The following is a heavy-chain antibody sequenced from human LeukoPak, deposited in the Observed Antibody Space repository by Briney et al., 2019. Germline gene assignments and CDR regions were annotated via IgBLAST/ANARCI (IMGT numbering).Heavy chain of an antibody. Sequence: SETLSLTCTVSDDSISTYYWSWIRQPPGKGLEWIGYIYYSGTTNYNPSLKSRVTMSVDTSKKQLSLKLTSVTAADTALYYCARLDSTGTFGYWGQGTLLTVSS. CDR2: IYYSGTT. D-gene: IGHD1-1*01. V-gene: IGHV4-59*08. CDR1: DDSISTYY. CDR3: ARLDSTGTFGY. J-gene: IGHJ4*02.